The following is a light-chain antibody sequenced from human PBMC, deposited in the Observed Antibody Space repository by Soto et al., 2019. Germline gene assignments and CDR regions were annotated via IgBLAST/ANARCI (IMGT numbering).Light chain of an antibody. CDR3: LLEFGYLWA. CDR2: AAS. Sequence: AIQLTQSPSSLSASVGDRVTITCRASQAIRGALGWYQQKPGKVPKLLIYAASTLQSGVPSRFSGSGFGTDFTLTISSLQPEDFATYDCLLEFGYLWAFGQGTKVDIK. CDR1: QAIRGA. V-gene: IGKV1-6*01. J-gene: IGKJ1*01.